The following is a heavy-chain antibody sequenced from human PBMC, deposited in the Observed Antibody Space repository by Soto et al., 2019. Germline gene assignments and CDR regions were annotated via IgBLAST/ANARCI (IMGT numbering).Heavy chain of an antibody. CDR3: ARASGIVVVPAVPSWHSPPPYYYYGMDV. D-gene: IGHD2-2*01. CDR2: IIPIFGTA. CDR1: GGTFSSYA. Sequence: QVQLVQSGAEVKKPGSSVKVSCKASGGTFSSYAISWVRQAPGQGLEWMGGIIPIFGTANYTQKFQGRVTMTADESTSTAYMELSSLRSEDTAVYYCARASGIVVVPAVPSWHSPPPYYYYGMDVWGKGTTVTVSA. V-gene: IGHV1-69*01. J-gene: IGHJ6*04.